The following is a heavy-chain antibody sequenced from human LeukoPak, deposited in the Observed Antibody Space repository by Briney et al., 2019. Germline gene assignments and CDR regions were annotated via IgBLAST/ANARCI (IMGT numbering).Heavy chain of an antibody. CDR2: INPSGGST. V-gene: IGHV1-46*01. CDR3: AREGVYYGSGSSNWFDP. D-gene: IGHD3-10*01. CDR1: GYTFTSYY. Sequence: ASVKVSCKASGYTFTSYYMHWVRHAPGQGLEWMGIINPSGGSTSYAQKFQGRVTMTRDTSTSTVYMELSSLRSEDTAVYYCAREGVYYGSGSSNWFDPWGQGTLVTVSS. J-gene: IGHJ5*02.